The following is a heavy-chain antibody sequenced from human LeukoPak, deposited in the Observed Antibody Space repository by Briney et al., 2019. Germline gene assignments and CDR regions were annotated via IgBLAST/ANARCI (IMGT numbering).Heavy chain of an antibody. CDR1: GASITNIGSF. CDR3: ARHDEQELLRNWLDP. J-gene: IGHJ5*02. D-gene: IGHD1-7*01. V-gene: IGHV4-39*01. Sequence: SETLSLTCAVSGASITNIGSFWGWIRQAPGKGLEWIGSVFYNGNTYYTPSLESRARISLDTSKNEFSLKVWFVTAADTAVYYCARHDEQELLRNWLDPWGQGTVVTVSS. CDR2: VFYNGNT.